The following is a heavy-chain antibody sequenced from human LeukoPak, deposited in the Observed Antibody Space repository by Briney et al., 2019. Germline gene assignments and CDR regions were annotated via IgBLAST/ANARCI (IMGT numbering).Heavy chain of an antibody. CDR3: AGPYRGSSWYFAFDI. J-gene: IGHJ3*02. CDR2: IFSGGST. V-gene: IGHV3-53*01. CDR1: GFTASSNY. D-gene: IGHD6-13*01. Sequence: GGSLRLSCAASGFTASSNYMSCVRQAPGKGLVWGSVIFSGGSTYYADSVKGRFTISRDNSKNTQYLQMNSLRAEDTAVYYCAGPYRGSSWYFAFDIWGQGTMVTVSS.